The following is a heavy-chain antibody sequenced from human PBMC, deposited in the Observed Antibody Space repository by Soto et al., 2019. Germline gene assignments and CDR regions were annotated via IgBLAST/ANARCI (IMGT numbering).Heavy chain of an antibody. V-gene: IGHV3-30*04. CDR2: ISYHGRDE. Sequence: GGSLRLSCAASGFTFTSYAMHWVRQAPGKGLEWVAAISYHGRDEYYADSVKGRFSISRDNSKNTLNLQMNSLGAEDTAVYYCARGRFSTSLYAGFDPWGQGTLVTVSS. CDR1: GFTFTSYA. J-gene: IGHJ5*02. CDR3: ARGRFSTSLYAGFDP. D-gene: IGHD2-2*01.